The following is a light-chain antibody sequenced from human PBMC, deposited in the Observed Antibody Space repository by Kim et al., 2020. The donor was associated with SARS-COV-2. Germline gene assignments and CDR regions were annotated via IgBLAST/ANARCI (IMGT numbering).Light chain of an antibody. CDR3: QSYDSSLSGSNWV. CDR2: GKN. V-gene: IGLV1-40*01. J-gene: IGLJ3*02. Sequence: QSVLTQPPSLSGAPGQRVTISCTGTSSNIGAGYDVHWYRQSPGKAPKLLIYGKNLRPSGVPDRFSGSKSGISASLAITGLQSEDEADYYCQSYDSSLSGSNWVFGGGTKLTVL. CDR1: SSNIGAGYD.